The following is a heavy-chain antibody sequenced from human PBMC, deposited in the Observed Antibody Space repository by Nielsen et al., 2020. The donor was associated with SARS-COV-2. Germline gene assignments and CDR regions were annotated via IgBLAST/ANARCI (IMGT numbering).Heavy chain of an antibody. V-gene: IGHV1-18*04. CDR1: GYTFTSYG. CDR2: ISAYNGNT. J-gene: IGHJ4*02. D-gene: IGHD6-13*01. Sequence: ASVKVSCKASGYTFTSYGISWVRQAPGQGLEWMGWISAYNGNTNYAQKLQGRVTMTTDTSTSTAYMELRSLRSDDTAVYYCAKDLYSTIWYYSGRGEFRLGFDYWGQGTLVTVSS. CDR3: AKDLYSTIWYYSGRGEFRLGFDY.